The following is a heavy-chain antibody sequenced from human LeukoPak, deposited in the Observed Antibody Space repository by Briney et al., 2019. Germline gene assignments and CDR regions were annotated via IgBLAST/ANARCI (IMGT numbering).Heavy chain of an antibody. Sequence: SQTLSLTCAISGDSVSSNSAAWNWIRQSPSRLLEWLGRTYYRSKWYNDYAASVKSRITINPDTSKNLFSLQLNSVTAEDTAVYYCAKARGTNWGLDCWGQGTLVTVSS. D-gene: IGHD7-27*01. CDR2: TYYRSKWYN. J-gene: IGHJ4*02. CDR1: GDSVSSNSAA. CDR3: AKARGTNWGLDC. V-gene: IGHV6-1*01.